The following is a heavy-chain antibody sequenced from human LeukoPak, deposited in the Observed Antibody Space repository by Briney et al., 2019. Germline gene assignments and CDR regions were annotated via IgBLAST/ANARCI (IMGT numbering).Heavy chain of an antibody. J-gene: IGHJ4*02. V-gene: IGHV3-53*01. CDR3: ARDPGYCSGGSCYPTYYLDY. Sequence: PGGSLRLSCAASGFTVSSNYMSWVRQAPGKGLEWVSVIYSGGSTYYADSVKGRFTISRDNSKNTLYLQMNSLRAEDTAVYYCARDPGYCSGGSCYPTYYLDYWGQGTLVTVSS. CDR2: IYSGGST. D-gene: IGHD2-15*01. CDR1: GFTVSSNY.